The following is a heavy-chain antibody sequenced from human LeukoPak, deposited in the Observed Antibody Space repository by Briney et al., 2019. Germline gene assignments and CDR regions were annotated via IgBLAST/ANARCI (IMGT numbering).Heavy chain of an antibody. Sequence: GGSLRLSCAASGFTFSTYWMHWVRQAPGKGLVWDSRINPDGSTTSYADSVKGRFTISRDNSKNTLYLQMNSLRAEDTAVYYCARDSSSSGSDYYYYMDVWGKGTTVTVSS. V-gene: IGHV3-74*01. CDR2: INPDGSTT. CDR1: GFTFSTYW. J-gene: IGHJ6*03. CDR3: ARDSSSSGSDYYYYMDV. D-gene: IGHD6-6*01.